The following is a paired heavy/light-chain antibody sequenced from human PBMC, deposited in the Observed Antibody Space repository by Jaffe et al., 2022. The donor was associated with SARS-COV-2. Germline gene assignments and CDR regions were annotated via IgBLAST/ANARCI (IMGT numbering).Heavy chain of an antibody. D-gene: IGHD6-6*01. J-gene: IGHJ4*02. Sequence: EVQLLESGGGLVQPGGSLRLSCAASGFTFTTYAMSWVRQAPGKGLEWVSVIGGTGGNTYYADSVKGRFTISRDNSKNTLYLQMNSLRAEDTAVYYCAKDKAWRSGSSGAFDYWGQGTLVTVSS. V-gene: IGHV3-23*01. CDR2: IGGTGGNT. CDR1: GFTFTTYA. CDR3: AKDKAWRSGSSGAFDY.
Light chain of an antibody. J-gene: IGLJ2*01. CDR1: SSDVGGYNY. CDR2: AVS. V-gene: IGLV2-14*01. CDR3: SSYTSTTTVV. Sequence: QSALTQPASVSGSPGQSITISCTGTSSDVGGYNYVSWYQQHPGKAPKLMIYAVSNRPSGVSNRFSGSKSGNTASLTISGLQAEDEADYYCSSYTSTTTVVFGGGTKLTVL.